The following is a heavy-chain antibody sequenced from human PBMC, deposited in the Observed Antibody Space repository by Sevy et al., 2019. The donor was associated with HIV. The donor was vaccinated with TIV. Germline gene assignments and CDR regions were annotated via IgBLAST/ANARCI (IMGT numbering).Heavy chain of an antibody. CDR3: AREGGQYRNYAWRFFDY. CDR1: GGSISSGGYY. V-gene: IGHV4-31*03. D-gene: IGHD4-4*01. CDR2: IYYSGST. J-gene: IGHJ4*02. Sequence: SETLSLTCTVSGGSISSGGYYWSWIRQHPGKGLEWIGYIYYSGSTYYNPSLKSRVTISVDTSKNQFSLKLSSVTAADTAVYYCAREGGQYRNYAWRFFDYWGQGTLVTVSS.